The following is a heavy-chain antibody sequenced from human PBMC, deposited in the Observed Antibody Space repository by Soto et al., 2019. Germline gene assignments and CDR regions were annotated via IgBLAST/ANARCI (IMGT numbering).Heavy chain of an antibody. Sequence: GASVKVSCKASGGTFSSYTISWVRQAPGQGLEWMGRIIPILGIANYAQKFQGRVTITADKSTSTAYMELSSLRSEDTAVYYCARAVDTASDAFDIWGQGTMVTVSS. CDR1: GGTFSSYT. CDR2: IIPILGIA. D-gene: IGHD5-18*01. CDR3: ARAVDTASDAFDI. J-gene: IGHJ3*02. V-gene: IGHV1-69*02.